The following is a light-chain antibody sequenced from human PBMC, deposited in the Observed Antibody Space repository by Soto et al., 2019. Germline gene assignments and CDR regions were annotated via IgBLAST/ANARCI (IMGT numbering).Light chain of an antibody. Sequence: EIVLTQSPGTLSLTPGERATLSCRASQSVSSSYFAWYQQKPGQAPRLLIYGASIRATGMPDRFSGSGSGTDFTLTIRRLDPVSFSVYYYQQYGSPPPPCGQGTNVES. J-gene: IGKJ1*01. CDR1: QSVSSSY. CDR2: GAS. CDR3: QQYGSPPPP. V-gene: IGKV3-20*01.